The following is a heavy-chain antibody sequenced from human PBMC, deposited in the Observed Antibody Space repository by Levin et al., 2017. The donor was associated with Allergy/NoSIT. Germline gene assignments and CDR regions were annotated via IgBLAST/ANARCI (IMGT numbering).Heavy chain of an antibody. Sequence: LSLTCAASGFTFNSYSMNWVRQAPGKGLEWVSSISSSSSYIYYADSVKGRFTISRDNAKHSLYLQMNSLRAEDTAVYYCAREMWAYYMDVWGKGTTVTVS. V-gene: IGHV3-21*01. D-gene: IGHD1-26*01. J-gene: IGHJ6*03. CDR3: AREMWAYYMDV. CDR2: ISSSSSYI. CDR1: GFTFNSYS.